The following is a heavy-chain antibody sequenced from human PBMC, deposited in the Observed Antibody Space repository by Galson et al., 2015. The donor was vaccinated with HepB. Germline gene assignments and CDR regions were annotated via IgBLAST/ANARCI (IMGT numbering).Heavy chain of an antibody. CDR1: GFTFTSYG. Sequence: SLRLSCAACGFTFTSYGMSWAPQAPGKGLECVSAISRGGDTSDYADSVKGRFTVSRDSSTNTLYLQMNGLRADDTAIYYCVRGTTAPDYWGQGTLVTVSS. V-gene: IGHV3-23*01. CDR3: VRGTTAPDY. D-gene: IGHD2/OR15-2a*01. CDR2: ISRGGDTS. J-gene: IGHJ4*02.